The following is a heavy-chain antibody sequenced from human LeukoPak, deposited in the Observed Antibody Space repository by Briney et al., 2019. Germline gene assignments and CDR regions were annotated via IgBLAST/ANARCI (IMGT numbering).Heavy chain of an antibody. Sequence: GGTLRLSCAASGFTFSSYGMSWVRQAPGKGLEWVSAISGSGGSTYYADSVKGRFTISRDNSKNTLYLQMNSLRAEDTAVYYCAKVGSRLRCSSTSCYNWFDPWGQGTLVTVSS. CDR2: ISGSGGST. J-gene: IGHJ5*02. D-gene: IGHD2-2*01. CDR1: GFTFSSYG. CDR3: AKVGSRLRCSSTSCYNWFDP. V-gene: IGHV3-23*01.